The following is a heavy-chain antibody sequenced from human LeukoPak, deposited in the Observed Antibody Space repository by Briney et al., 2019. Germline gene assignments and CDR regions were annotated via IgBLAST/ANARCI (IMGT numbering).Heavy chain of an antibody. Sequence: GGSLRLSCAASGFTFSSYWMHWVRQAPGKGLVWVSRINTDGSSTSYADSVKGRFTISRDNAKNTLYLQMNSLRAEDTAVYYCAKLGGRDAFDIWGQGTMVTVSS. CDR1: GFTFSSYW. CDR3: AKLGGRDAFDI. J-gene: IGHJ3*02. V-gene: IGHV3-74*01. D-gene: IGHD7-27*01. CDR2: INTDGSST.